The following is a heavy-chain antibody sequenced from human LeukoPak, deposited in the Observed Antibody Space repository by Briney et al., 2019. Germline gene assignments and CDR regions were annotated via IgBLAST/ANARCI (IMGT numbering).Heavy chain of an antibody. CDR1: GFTFSSYA. V-gene: IGHV3-30-3*01. CDR2: ISYDGSNK. D-gene: IGHD6-6*01. J-gene: IGHJ3*02. Sequence: GGSLRLSCAASGFTFSSYAMHWVRQAPGKGLEWVAVISYDGSNKYYADSVKGRFTISRDNSKNTLYLQMNSLRAEDTAVYYCARDLEQLGGAFDIWGQGTMVTVSS. CDR3: ARDLEQLGGAFDI.